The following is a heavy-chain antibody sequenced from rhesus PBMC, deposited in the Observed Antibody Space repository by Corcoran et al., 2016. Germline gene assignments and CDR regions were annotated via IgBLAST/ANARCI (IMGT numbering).Heavy chain of an antibody. V-gene: IGHV5S1*01. CDR3: AKRDSSGWSFFDY. CDR1: GSSFTSSW. Sequence: EVQLVQSGAEVKRPGESLRISCKTSGSSFTSSWISWVRQMPGKGLEWMGNIFPGESATRYSPSFQGQVTISADKSISTTYLQWSNLKASDTATYYCAKRDSSGWSFFDYWGQGVLVTVSS. CDR2: IFPGESAT. D-gene: IGHD6S26*01. J-gene: IGHJ4*01.